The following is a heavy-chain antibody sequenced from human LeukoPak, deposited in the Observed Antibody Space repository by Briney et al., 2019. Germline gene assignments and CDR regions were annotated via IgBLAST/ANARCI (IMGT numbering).Heavy chain of an antibody. J-gene: IGHJ4*02. CDR1: GYTFTSYA. V-gene: IGHV1-3*01. CDR3: ARAYYDFWSGPGDY. Sequence: GASVKVSCKASGYTFTSYAMHWVRQAPGQRLEWMGWINAGNGDTKYSQKFQGRVTITRDTSASTAYMELSSLRSEDTAVYYCARAYYDFWSGPGDYWGQGTLVTVSS. D-gene: IGHD3-3*01. CDR2: INAGNGDT.